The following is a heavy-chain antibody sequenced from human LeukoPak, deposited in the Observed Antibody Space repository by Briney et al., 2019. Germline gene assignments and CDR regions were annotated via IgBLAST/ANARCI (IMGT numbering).Heavy chain of an antibody. CDR3: AKDLRDRSSSARDLEWFDP. V-gene: IGHV3-66*01. J-gene: IGHJ5*02. D-gene: IGHD6-13*01. CDR2: IYSGGST. CDR1: GFTVSSNY. Sequence: PGGSLRLSCAASGFTVSSNYMSWVRQAPGKGLEWVSVIYSGGSTYYTDSVKGRFTISRDNSKNTLYLQMHSLRAEDTAVYYCAKDLRDRSSSARDLEWFDPWGQGTLVTVSS.